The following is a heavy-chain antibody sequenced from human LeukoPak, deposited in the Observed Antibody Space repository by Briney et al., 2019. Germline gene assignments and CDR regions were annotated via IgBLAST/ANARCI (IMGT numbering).Heavy chain of an antibody. Sequence: PGGSLRLSCAASGFTFSSYSMNWVRQAPGKGLEWVSYISSSSSTIYYADSVKGRFTISRDNAKNSLYLQMSSLRAEDTAVYYCARDDTVVMPYYYYMDVWGKGTTVTVSS. CDR3: ARDDTVVMPYYYYMDV. V-gene: IGHV3-48*01. J-gene: IGHJ6*03. CDR1: GFTFSSYS. CDR2: ISSSSSTI. D-gene: IGHD4-23*01.